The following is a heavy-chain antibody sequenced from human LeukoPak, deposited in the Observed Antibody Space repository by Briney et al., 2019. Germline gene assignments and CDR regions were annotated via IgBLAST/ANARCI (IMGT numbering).Heavy chain of an antibody. D-gene: IGHD3-10*01. Sequence: GGTLRLSCAASGFTFSSHGMSWVRQAPGKGLEWVSTISGSGDYTYYADSVKGRFTISRDNSKNTLYLQMNSLRAEDTAVYYCARGRGEGRGIAMVRGVRAPSYNWFDPWGHGTQVTVSS. CDR1: GFTFSSHG. J-gene: IGHJ5*02. CDR2: ISGSGDYT. V-gene: IGHV3-23*01. CDR3: ARGRGEGRGIAMVRGVRAPSYNWFDP.